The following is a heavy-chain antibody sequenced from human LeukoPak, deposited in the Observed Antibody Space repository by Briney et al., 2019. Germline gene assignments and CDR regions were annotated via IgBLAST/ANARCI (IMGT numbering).Heavy chain of an antibody. Sequence: SETLSLTCTVSGGSISSYYWSWIRQPPGKGLEWIGYIYFSGSTNYNPSLKSRVTISVDTSKNQFSLKLSSVTAADTAVYYCARDPTHYDFWSGYYRGWFDPWGQGTLVTVSS. CDR3: ARDPTHYDFWSGYYRGWFDP. CDR1: GGSISSYY. J-gene: IGHJ5*02. V-gene: IGHV4-59*12. D-gene: IGHD3-3*01. CDR2: IYFSGST.